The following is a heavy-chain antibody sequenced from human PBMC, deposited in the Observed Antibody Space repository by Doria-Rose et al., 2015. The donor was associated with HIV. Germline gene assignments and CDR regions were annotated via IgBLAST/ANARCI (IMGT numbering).Heavy chain of an antibody. Sequence: QVTLKESGPGLVKPTETLTLTCTVSGVSLSSPGMGVSWIRQPPGQALEWLANIFSDDDRSYKSSLKSRLTISRGTSNSQVVLTMTDMDPVDTATYYCARIKSSRWYHKYYFDFWGQGTLVIVSA. V-gene: IGHV2-26*01. CDR2: IFSDDDR. CDR1: GVSLSSPGMG. CDR3: ARIKSSRWYHKYYFDF. D-gene: IGHD6-13*01. J-gene: IGHJ4*02.